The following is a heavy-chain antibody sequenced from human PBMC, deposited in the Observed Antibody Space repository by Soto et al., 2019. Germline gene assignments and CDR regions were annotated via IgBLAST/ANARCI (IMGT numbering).Heavy chain of an antibody. V-gene: IGHV4-59*01. CDR1: GGSISRYY. CDR3: ARANCYSEF. Sequence: PSETLSLTCTVSGGSISRYYWSWIRQPPGKGLEWIAYIYYSGSTNYNPSLKSRVTISVDTSKNQFSLNLTSLTAADTAIYYCARANCYSEFWGQGTVVTVSS. J-gene: IGHJ4*02. CDR2: IYYSGST. D-gene: IGHD7-27*01.